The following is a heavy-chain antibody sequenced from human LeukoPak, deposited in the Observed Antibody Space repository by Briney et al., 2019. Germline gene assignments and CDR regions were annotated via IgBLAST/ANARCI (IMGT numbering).Heavy chain of an antibody. CDR2: IKQDGSEK. J-gene: IGHJ4*02. D-gene: IGHD6-19*01. CDR1: GFTFSSYW. V-gene: IGHV3-7*01. CDR3: ARYRNSSGLRFDY. Sequence: PGGSLRLSCAASGFTFSSYWMSWVRQAPGKGLEWVANIKQDGSEKYYVDSVKGRFTISRDNAKNSLYLQMNSLRAEDTAVYYCARYRNSSGLRFDYWGQGTLVTVSS.